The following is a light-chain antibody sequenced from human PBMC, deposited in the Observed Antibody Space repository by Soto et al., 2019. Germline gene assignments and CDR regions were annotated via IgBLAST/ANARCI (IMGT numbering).Light chain of an antibody. V-gene: IGKV1-5*01. CDR2: DAS. J-gene: IGKJ1*01. CDR1: QSISTW. Sequence: DIQMTQSPSTLSASVGDRVTITCRASQSISTWLAWYQQKPGKAPNLLIYDASSLESGVPSRFSGSGSGTEFSLTISSLQPEDFGTYHCQHYGSDSRTFGQGTRVEIK. CDR3: QHYGSDSRT.